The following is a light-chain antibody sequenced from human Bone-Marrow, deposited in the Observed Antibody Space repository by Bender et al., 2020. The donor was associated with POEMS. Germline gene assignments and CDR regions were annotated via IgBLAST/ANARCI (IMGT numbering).Light chain of an antibody. Sequence: QSALTQPPSASGSSGQSVTISCTGTTSDVGGYDFVSWYRQHPGKAPELLIYEVNRRPSGVPDRFSGSKSGTSASLAIRGLRSDDEADYYCATYDDDLNGQEVFGGGTKLTVL. V-gene: IGLV2-8*01. CDR1: TSDVGGYDF. CDR3: ATYDDDLNGQEV. CDR2: EVN. J-gene: IGLJ2*01.